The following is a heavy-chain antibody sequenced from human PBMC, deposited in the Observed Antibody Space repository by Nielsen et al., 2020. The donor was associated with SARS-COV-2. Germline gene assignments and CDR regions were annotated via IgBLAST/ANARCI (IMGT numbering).Heavy chain of an antibody. V-gene: IGHV3-23*01. CDR1: GFTFNIYA. Sequence: GESLKISCAASGFTFNIYAMAWVRRAPGRGLQWVTGVSASGGSTYYTDSVKGRFSISRDNSKNTLFLQMHSLRVEDTALYYCAKDGVVRGDALDLWGQVTMVTVSS. CDR3: AKDGVVRGDALDL. J-gene: IGHJ3*01. CDR2: VSASGGST. D-gene: IGHD3-10*01.